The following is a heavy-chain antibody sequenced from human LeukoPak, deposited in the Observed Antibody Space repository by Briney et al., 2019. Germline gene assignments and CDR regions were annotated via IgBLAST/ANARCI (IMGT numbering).Heavy chain of an antibody. J-gene: IGHJ4*02. CDR3: ARDRLHYGEYEKTLDY. D-gene: IGHD4-17*01. Sequence: GGSLRLSCAASGFTFDDYGMSWDRQAPGKVLEWVSYITFTSSTIHYADSVKGRFTISRDNAKSSLYLQMNSLRADDTAVYYCARDRLHYGEYEKTLDYWGQGTLVTVSS. CDR2: ITFTSSTI. V-gene: IGHV3-48*01. CDR1: GFTFDDYG.